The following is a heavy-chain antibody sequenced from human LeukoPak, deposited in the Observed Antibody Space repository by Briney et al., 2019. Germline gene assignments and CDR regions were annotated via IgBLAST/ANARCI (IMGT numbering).Heavy chain of an antibody. CDR1: GYTFTDYY. V-gene: IGHV1-2*02. J-gene: IGHJ3*02. CDR2: ISPNSGGT. Sequence: ASVKVSCKASGYTFTDYYIHWVRQAPGQGIEWLGWISPNSGGTNYAQGFQGRVTMTRDTSISTAYMGLSRLRSDDTAVYYCARVVAYCGGDCYPHDAFNIWGQGTMVTVSS. CDR3: ARVVAYCGGDCYPHDAFNI. D-gene: IGHD2-21*02.